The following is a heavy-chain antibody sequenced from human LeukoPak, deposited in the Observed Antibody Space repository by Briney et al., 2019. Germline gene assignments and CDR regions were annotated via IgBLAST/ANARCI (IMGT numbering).Heavy chain of an antibody. D-gene: IGHD3-22*01. CDR2: ISWNSGSI. Sequence: GGSLRLSRAASGFTFDDYAMHWVRQAPGKGLEWVSGISWNSGSIGYADSVKGRFTISRDNAKNSLYLQMNSLGAEDTALYYCAKDKGSNYDSSGYCFDYWGQGTLVTVSS. CDR1: GFTFDDYA. J-gene: IGHJ4*02. CDR3: AKDKGSNYDSSGYCFDY. V-gene: IGHV3-9*01.